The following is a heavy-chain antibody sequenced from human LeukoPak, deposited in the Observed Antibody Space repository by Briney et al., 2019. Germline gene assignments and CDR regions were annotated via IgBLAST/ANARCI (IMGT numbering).Heavy chain of an antibody. CDR1: GGSISSYY. CDR3: ARRGLYSGSYYDYFDY. CDR2: IYYSGST. J-gene: IGHJ4*02. D-gene: IGHD1-26*01. Sequence: PSETLSLTCTVSGGSISSYYWSWIRQPPGKGLEWIGYIYYSGSTNYNPSPKSRVTISVDTSKNQFSLKLSSVTAADTAVYYCARRGLYSGSYYDYFDYWGQGTLVTVSS. V-gene: IGHV4-59*08.